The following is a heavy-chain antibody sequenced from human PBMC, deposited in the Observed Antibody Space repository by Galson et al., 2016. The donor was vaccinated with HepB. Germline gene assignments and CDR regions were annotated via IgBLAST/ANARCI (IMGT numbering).Heavy chain of an antibody. V-gene: IGHV1-2*02. Sequence: SVKVSCKASGYSFSGYYMHWVRQAPGQGLEWMGWINPNSGGTSYAQKFQGRVAMTRDTSINTAYMDLSRLKSDDTAVYYCAREMRSPSGFDYWGQGTLVTVSS. CDR1: GYSFSGYY. J-gene: IGHJ4*02. CDR2: INPNSGGT. CDR3: AREMRSPSGFDY. D-gene: IGHD2-15*01.